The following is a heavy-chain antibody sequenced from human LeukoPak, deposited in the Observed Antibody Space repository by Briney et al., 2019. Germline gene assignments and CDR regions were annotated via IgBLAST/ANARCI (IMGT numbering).Heavy chain of an antibody. CDR2: ISAYNGNT. D-gene: IGHD1-26*01. CDR3: AREYSGSYYYYYYMDV. J-gene: IGHJ6*03. Sequence: GASVKVSCKASGYTFTSYGISWVRQAPGQGLEWMGWISAYNGNTNYAQKLQGRVTMTTDTSTSTACMELRSLRSDDTAVYYCAREYSGSYYYYYYMDVWGKGTAVTVSS. V-gene: IGHV1-18*01. CDR1: GYTFTSYG.